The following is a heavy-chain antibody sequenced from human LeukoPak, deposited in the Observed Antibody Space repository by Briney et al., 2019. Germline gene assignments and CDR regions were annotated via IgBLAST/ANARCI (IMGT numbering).Heavy chain of an antibody. V-gene: IGHV1-2*02. J-gene: IGHJ4*02. Sequence: GASVKVSCKASGYTFTGYYMHWVRQAPGQGLAWMGWINPNSGGTNYAQKFQGRVTMTRDTSISTAYMELSRLRSDDTAVYYCARGSLVESYYYFDYWGQGTLVTVSS. CDR2: INPNSGGT. CDR3: ARGSLVESYYYFDY. CDR1: GYTFTGYY. D-gene: IGHD1-26*01.